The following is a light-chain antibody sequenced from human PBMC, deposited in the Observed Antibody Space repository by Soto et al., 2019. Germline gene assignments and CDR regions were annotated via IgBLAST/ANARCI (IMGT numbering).Light chain of an antibody. CDR1: QSVSSN. Sequence: EIVMTQSPATLSVSPGERATLSCRASQSVSSNLAWYQQKPGQAPRLLIYGASTRATGIPARFSGSGSGTEFTFTISSRQSEDFAVYYCQQYNNWPPSITFGQGTRLEIK. CDR3: QQYNNWPPSIT. CDR2: GAS. J-gene: IGKJ5*01. V-gene: IGKV3D-15*01.